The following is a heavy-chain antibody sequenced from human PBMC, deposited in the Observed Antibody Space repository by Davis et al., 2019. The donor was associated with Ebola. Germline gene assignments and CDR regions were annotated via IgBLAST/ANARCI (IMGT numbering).Heavy chain of an antibody. Sequence: PSETLSLTCTVSGGSISSGGYYWSWIRQHPGKGLEWIGYIYYSGSTYYNPSLKSRVTISVDTSKNQFSLKLRSLTAADTAVYYCASRDYYDYYMDVWGKGTTVTVSS. V-gene: IGHV4-31*03. J-gene: IGHJ6*03. CDR3: ASRDYYDYYMDV. CDR2: IYYSGST. CDR1: GGSISSGGYY.